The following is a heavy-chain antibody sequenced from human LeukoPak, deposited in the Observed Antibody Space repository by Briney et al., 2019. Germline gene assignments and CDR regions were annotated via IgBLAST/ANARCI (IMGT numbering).Heavy chain of an antibody. CDR2: IVVGSGNT. D-gene: IGHD3-3*01. Sequence: SVKVSCKASGFTFTSSAMQWVRQARGQRLEWIGWIVVGSGNTNYAQKFQERVTITRDMSTSTAYMELSSLRSEDTAVYYCAADRGYDFWSGSSSFDPWGQGTLVTVSS. V-gene: IGHV1-58*02. J-gene: IGHJ5*02. CDR3: AADRGYDFWSGSSSFDP. CDR1: GFTFTSSA.